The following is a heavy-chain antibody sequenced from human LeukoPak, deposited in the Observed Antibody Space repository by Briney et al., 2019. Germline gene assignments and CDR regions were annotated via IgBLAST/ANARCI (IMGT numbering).Heavy chain of an antibody. J-gene: IGHJ3*02. D-gene: IGHD4-23*01. CDR3: AREDSGNSDDTLDI. CDR2: IYFDGST. CDR1: GGSIDTYNYY. Sequence: SSETLSLTCTISGGSIDTYNYYWGWIRQPPGKGLEWIGSIYFDGSTYYNPSLKSRVTISLHTSNNQFSLKLRSVTTADTAVYYCAREDSGNSDDTLDIWGQGTMVTVSS. V-gene: IGHV4-39*07.